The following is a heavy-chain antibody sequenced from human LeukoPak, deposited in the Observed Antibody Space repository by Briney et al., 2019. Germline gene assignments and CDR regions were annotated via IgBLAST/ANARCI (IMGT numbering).Heavy chain of an antibody. Sequence: GESLKISCKGSGYSFTSYWIGWVRQMPGKGLEWMWIIYPDDSDTRYSPSFQGQVTISADKSISTAYLQWSSLKASDTAMYYCARHHLNYYDSSEGLGGAFDIWGQGTMVTVSS. V-gene: IGHV5-51*01. J-gene: IGHJ3*02. CDR3: ARHHLNYYDSSEGLGGAFDI. D-gene: IGHD3-22*01. CDR1: GYSFTSYW. CDR2: IYPDDSDT.